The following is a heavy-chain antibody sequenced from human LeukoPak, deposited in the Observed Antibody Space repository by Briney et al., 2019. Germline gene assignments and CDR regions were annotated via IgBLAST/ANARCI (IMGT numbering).Heavy chain of an antibody. CDR1: AYTFTSWF. CDR3: VRGKASGITNRRPVHGMDV. V-gene: IGHV1-2*02. D-gene: IGHD1-14*01. Sequence: ASVNVSFKASAYTFTSWFLHWVGPARGQGVEWMAWINPVTCGSCYAQKFQGRVTMTRDTSLSTAYMEPNRLTSDERAGCYFVRGKASGITNRRPVHGMDVWGQGTTVTVSS. CDR2: INPVTCGS. J-gene: IGHJ6*02.